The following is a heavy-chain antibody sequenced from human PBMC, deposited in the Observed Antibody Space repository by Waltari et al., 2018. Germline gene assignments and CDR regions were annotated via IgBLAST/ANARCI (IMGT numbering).Heavy chain of an antibody. D-gene: IGHD5-12*01. CDR2: ISFDGSNK. CDR1: GFSFRSYA. J-gene: IGHJ4*02. V-gene: IGHV3-30-3*01. Sequence: QVQLVESGGGVVQPGRSLRLSCAASGFSFRSYAMYWVRQAPGKGLEWVSLISFDGSNKNNADSVKGRFTISRDNSKNTVYLQMNSLRPEDTAIYYCARGPGGYSGYFDYWGQGILVTVSS. CDR3: ARGPGGYSGYFDY.